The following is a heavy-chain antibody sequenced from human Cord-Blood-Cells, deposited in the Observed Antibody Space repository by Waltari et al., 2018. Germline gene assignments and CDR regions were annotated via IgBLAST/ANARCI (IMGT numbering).Heavy chain of an antibody. Sequence: QVQLVQSGAEVKKPGSSVKVSCKASGGTFSSYAISWVRQAPGQGLEWMGGIIPSFGTANDAQKVQGRVTMTADESTSTAYMELSSLRSEDTAVYYCARIILTGYYNWFDPWGQGTLVTVSS. CDR1: GGTFSSYA. CDR2: IIPSFGTA. V-gene: IGHV1-69*12. CDR3: ARIILTGYYNWFDP. J-gene: IGHJ5*02. D-gene: IGHD3-9*01.